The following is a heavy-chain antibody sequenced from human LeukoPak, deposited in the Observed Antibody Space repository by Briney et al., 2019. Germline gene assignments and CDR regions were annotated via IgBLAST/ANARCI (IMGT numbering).Heavy chain of an antibody. CDR1: GFTFSGSY. Sequence: PGGSLRLSCAASGFTFSGSYMHWVRQAPGKGLVWVSRVNTDGSTTTYADSVKGRFTISRDNANNTLYLQMNSLRAEDTAVYYCARDPPKQPRDYWGQGTLVTVSS. CDR2: VNTDGSTT. V-gene: IGHV3-74*01. D-gene: IGHD6-13*01. J-gene: IGHJ4*02. CDR3: ARDPPKQPRDY.